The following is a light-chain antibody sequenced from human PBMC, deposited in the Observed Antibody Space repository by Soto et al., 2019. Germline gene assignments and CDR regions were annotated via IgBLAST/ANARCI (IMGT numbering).Light chain of an antibody. J-gene: IGLJ2*01. V-gene: IGLV2-23*02. CDR1: SSDVGSYNL. CDR2: EVG. Sequence: QSALTQPASVSGSPGQSITISCTGTSSDVGSYNLVSWYQQHPGKAPKLMIYEVGKRPSGVSNRFSGSKSGNTASLTISGLQAEDEVDYYCCSYAGSSTSVVFGGGTTVTVL. CDR3: CSYAGSSTSVV.